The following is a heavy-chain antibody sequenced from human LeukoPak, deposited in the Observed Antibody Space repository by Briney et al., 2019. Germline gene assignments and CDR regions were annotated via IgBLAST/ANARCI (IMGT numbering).Heavy chain of an antibody. V-gene: IGHV3-48*02. J-gene: IGHJ4*02. CDR3: ARVHRGYSYGRLDY. CDR2: ISSSDNTI. D-gene: IGHD5-18*01. CDR1: GFAFSDYS. Sequence: PGGSLSLSCAASGFAFSDYSMNWVRQAPGKGLEWVSYISSSDNTIHYADSVKGRFTISRDNAKNSLYLEMNSLRDEDTAVYYCARVHRGYSYGRLDYWGQGNPVTVSS.